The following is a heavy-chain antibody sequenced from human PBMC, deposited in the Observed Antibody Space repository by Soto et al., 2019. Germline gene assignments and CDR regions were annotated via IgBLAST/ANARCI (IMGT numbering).Heavy chain of an antibody. CDR1: GFTFSSYA. V-gene: IGHV3-23*01. CDR2: ISGSGGST. D-gene: IGHD2-15*01. CDR3: AKLPPLVVVVAAISYFDY. J-gene: IGHJ4*02. Sequence: GGSLRLSCAASGFTFSSYAMSWVRQAPGKGLEWVSAISGSGGSTYYADSVKGRFTISRDNSKNMLYLQMNSLRAEDTAVYYCAKLPPLVVVVAAISYFDYWGQGTLVTVSS.